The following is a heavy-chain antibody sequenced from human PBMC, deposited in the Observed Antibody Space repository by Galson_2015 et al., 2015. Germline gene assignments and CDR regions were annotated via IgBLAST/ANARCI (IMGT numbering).Heavy chain of an antibody. V-gene: IGHV6-1*01. Sequence: CAISGDSVSSDGAAWNWIRQSPSRGLEWLGRTYYRSKWFNDYAVSVKSRIIINPDTSKNQFSLQLNSVTTEDTAVYYCARLSSSSWTDDYWGQGTPVTVSS. CDR3: ARLSSSSWTDDY. D-gene: IGHD2-2*01. J-gene: IGHJ4*02. CDR1: GDSVSSDGAA. CDR2: TYYRSKWFN.